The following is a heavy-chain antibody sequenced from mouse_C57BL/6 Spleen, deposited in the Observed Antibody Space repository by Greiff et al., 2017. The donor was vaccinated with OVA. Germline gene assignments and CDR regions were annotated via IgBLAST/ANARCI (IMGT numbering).Heavy chain of an antibody. D-gene: IGHD3-2*02. CDR2: IYPGDGDT. Sequence: VQLQESGPELVKPGASVKISCKASGYAFSSSWMNWVKQRPGKGLEWIGRIYPGDGDTNYNGKFKGTATLTADKSSSTAYMQLSSLTSEDSAVYFCARSGDFDVWGTGTTVTVSS. J-gene: IGHJ1*03. CDR3: ARSGDFDV. CDR1: GYAFSSSW. V-gene: IGHV1-82*01.